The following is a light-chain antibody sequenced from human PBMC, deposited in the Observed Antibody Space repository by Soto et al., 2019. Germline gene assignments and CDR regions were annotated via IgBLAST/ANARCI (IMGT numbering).Light chain of an antibody. V-gene: IGKV3-20*01. CDR2: GAS. Sequence: IVWTQSPGNLSVSTGEGATLSCRASQSVSSSYLAWYQQKPGQAPRLLIYGASSRATGIPDRFNGSGSGTDFTLTISRLEPEDFAVYYCQQYGSSPWTFGQGTKVDIK. CDR1: QSVSSSY. J-gene: IGKJ1*01. CDR3: QQYGSSPWT.